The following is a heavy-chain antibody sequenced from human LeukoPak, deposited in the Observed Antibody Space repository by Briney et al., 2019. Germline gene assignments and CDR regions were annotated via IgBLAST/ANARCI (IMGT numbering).Heavy chain of an antibody. CDR3: ARDLLYYDFWSGYYPPGGVYGMDV. CDR1: GYTFTGYY. CDR2: INPNSGGT. D-gene: IGHD3-3*01. Sequence: ASVKVSCTASGYTFTGYYMHWVRQAPGQGLEWMGWINPNSGGTNYAQKFQGRVTMTRDTSISRAYMELSRLRSDDTAVYYCARDLLYYDFWSGYYPPGGVYGMDVWGQGTTVTVSS. J-gene: IGHJ6*02. V-gene: IGHV1-2*02.